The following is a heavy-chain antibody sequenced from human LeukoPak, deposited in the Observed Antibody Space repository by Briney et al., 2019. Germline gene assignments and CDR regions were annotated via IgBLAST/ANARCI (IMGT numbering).Heavy chain of an antibody. V-gene: IGHV1-18*01. CDR1: GYTFTSYG. CDR2: ISAYNGNT. J-gene: IGHJ4*02. D-gene: IGHD3-16*01. Sequence: EASVKVSCKASGYTFTSYGISWVRQAPGQGLEWMGWISAYNGNTNYAQKFQGRVTTTRDTSTDTAYMELSSLTSEDTAMYYCAREPSATGGFDFWGQGTLVTVSS. CDR3: AREPSATGGFDF.